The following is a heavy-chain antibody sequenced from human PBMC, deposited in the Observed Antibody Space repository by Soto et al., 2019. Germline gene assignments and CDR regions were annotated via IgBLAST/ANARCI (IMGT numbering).Heavy chain of an antibody. D-gene: IGHD4-17*01. V-gene: IGHV3-23*01. Sequence: EVQLLESGGGLVQPGGSLRLSCVASGITFTNYAMAWVRQAPEKGLEWVSGITGTGGRTYYADSVKGRFTISRDNSKNTLFMQMNSLKAEDTAIYYCVGDYGGLEGFDIWGQGTIVTVSS. CDR1: GITFTNYA. CDR2: ITGTGGRT. CDR3: VGDYGGLEGFDI. J-gene: IGHJ3*02.